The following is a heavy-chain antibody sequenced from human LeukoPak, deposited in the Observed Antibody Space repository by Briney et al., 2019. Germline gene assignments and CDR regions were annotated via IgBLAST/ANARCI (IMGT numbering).Heavy chain of an antibody. J-gene: IGHJ4*02. CDR2: IRSKANNYAT. V-gene: IGHV3-73*01. CDR1: GFTFSNAW. Sequence: GGSLRLSCAAAGFTFSNAWMSWVRQAPGKGLEWVGRIRSKANNYATAYAASVKGRFTISRDDSKNTAYLQMNSLKTEDTAVYYGTRLLIAGFDYWGQGTLVTVSS. D-gene: IGHD6-13*01. CDR3: TRLLIAGFDY.